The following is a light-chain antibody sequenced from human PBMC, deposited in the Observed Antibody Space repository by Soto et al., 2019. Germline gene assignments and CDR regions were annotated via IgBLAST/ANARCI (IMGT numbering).Light chain of an antibody. CDR3: QQSYSSPPT. CDR2: DAS. Sequence: DIQMTQSPPAVSASVGDRVTITCRASQNIDTYLNWYQQKPGKAPELLIHDASSLQSGVPSRFSGSGSGADFTLTIGSLQPEDFAVYYCQQSYSSPPTFGQGTKVDIK. CDR1: QNIDTY. J-gene: IGKJ1*01. V-gene: IGKV1-39*01.